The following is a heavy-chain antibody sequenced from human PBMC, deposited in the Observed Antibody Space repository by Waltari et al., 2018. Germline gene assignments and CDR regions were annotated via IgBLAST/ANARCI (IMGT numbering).Heavy chain of an antibody. CDR1: GYTFTNYY. CDR3: ARSQGSYYGSGRRDFDY. CDR2: IRPGGGST. V-gene: IGHV1-46*01. Sequence: QVQLVQSGAEVKKPGASVKVSCKASGYTFTNYYIHWVRQAPGQGLEWMGIIRPGGGSTGYAEKFRGRVTMTRDTSTSTVNMDLTSLRSEDTAVYYCARSQGSYYGSGRRDFDYWGQGTLVTVSS. J-gene: IGHJ4*02. D-gene: IGHD3-10*01.